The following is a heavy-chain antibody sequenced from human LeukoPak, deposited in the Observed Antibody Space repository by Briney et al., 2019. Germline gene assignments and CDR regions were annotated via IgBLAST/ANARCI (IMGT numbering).Heavy chain of an antibody. CDR1: GYSFTSYW. Sequence: GESLKISCKGSGYSFTSYWIGWVRQMPGKGLEWMGIIYPGDSDTRYSPSFQGQVTISADKSISTAYLQWSSLKASDTAMYYCASPSKRSGYYRGSEGYDAFDIWGQGTMVTVSS. CDR3: ASPSKRSGYYRGSEGYDAFDI. D-gene: IGHD3-22*01. V-gene: IGHV5-51*01. J-gene: IGHJ3*02. CDR2: IYPGDSDT.